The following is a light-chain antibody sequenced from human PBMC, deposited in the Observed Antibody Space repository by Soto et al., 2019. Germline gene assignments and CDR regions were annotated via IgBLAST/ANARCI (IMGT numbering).Light chain of an antibody. CDR3: KQYKEWPPFT. J-gene: IGKJ5*01. CDR2: GAS. V-gene: IGKV3-15*01. Sequence: EIVMTQSPATLSVSPGETATLSCRASQSVSNNLAWYQQKPGQAPRLLTLGASTRATGIPARFSGSGSGTEFTLSISSLQSEDFAVYYCKQYKEWPPFTFGQGTRLEIK. CDR1: QSVSNN.